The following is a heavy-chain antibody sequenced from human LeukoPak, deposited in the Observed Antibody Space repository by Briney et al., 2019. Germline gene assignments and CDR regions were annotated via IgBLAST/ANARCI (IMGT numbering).Heavy chain of an antibody. CDR3: ASIAAAGNE. CDR1: GVPISRSTYY. Sequence: SETLSLTCAVSGVPISRSTYYWGWIRQPPGKGLEWIGSIYYSGSTYYNPSLKSRVTISVDTSKNQFSLKLSSVTAADTAVYYCASIAAAGNEWGQGTLVTVSS. CDR2: IYYSGST. V-gene: IGHV4-39*01. J-gene: IGHJ4*02. D-gene: IGHD6-13*01.